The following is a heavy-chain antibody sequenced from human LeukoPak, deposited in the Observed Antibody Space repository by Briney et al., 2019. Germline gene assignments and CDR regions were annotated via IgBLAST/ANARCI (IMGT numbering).Heavy chain of an antibody. CDR2: INHSGST. CDR3: ARGAYGSGSGNGFNI. V-gene: IGHV4-34*01. Sequence: PSETLSLTCAVYGGSFSGYYWSWIGQPPGKGLERIWEINHSGSTNYNPSLKSRVTISVDTSKNQFSLKLSSVTAADTAVYYCARGAYGSGSGNGFNIWGQGTTVTVSS. CDR1: GGSFSGYY. J-gene: IGHJ3*02. D-gene: IGHD3-10*01.